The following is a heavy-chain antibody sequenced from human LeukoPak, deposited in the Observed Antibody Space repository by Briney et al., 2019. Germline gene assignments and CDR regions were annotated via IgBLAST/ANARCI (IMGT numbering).Heavy chain of an antibody. CDR3: ARGEDYSGWYRLDY. V-gene: IGHV4-59*01. D-gene: IGHD6-19*01. CDR2: HSYSGSG. J-gene: IGHJ4*02. CDR1: GGSIDSYY. Sequence: PSETLSLTCSVSGGSIDSYYWTWLRQPPGKGLEWIGYHSYSGSGDYNPSLKSRVTISVDRSKNRISLRLTSVTAADTAVYYCARGEDYSGWYRLDYWGQGTLVTVSS.